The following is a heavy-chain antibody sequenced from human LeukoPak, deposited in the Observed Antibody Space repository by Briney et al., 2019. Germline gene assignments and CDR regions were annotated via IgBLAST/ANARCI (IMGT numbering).Heavy chain of an antibody. V-gene: IGHV3-7*03. Sequence: GGSLRLSCAASGFTFSSYWMSWVRQAPGKGLELVANIKQDGSEKYYVDSVKGRFTISRDNAKNSLYLQMNSLRAEDTAVYYCARVGDSGSYEYYFDYWGQGTLVTVSS. CDR2: IKQDGSEK. CDR1: GFTFSSYW. CDR3: ARVGDSGSYEYYFDY. J-gene: IGHJ4*02. D-gene: IGHD1-26*01.